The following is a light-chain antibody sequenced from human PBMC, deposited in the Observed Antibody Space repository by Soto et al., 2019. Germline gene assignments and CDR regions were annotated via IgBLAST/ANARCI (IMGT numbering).Light chain of an antibody. CDR2: KAS. CDR1: QTISSW. J-gene: IGKJ1*01. CDR3: QHDNSYSEA. Sequence: DIQMTQSPSTLSGSVGDRVTITCRASQTISSWLAWYQQKPGKAPKLLIYKASTLKSGVPSRFSGSGSGTEFTLTISILQPDDFATYYCQHDNSYSEAFGQGTKVELK. V-gene: IGKV1-5*03.